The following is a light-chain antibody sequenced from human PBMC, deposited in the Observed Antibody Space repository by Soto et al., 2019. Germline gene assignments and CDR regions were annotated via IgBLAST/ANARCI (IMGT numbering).Light chain of an antibody. J-gene: IGKJ1*01. CDR3: QQYYSFWT. CDR2: WAS. V-gene: IGKV4-1*01. Sequence: DIVMTQSPDSLAVSLGERVTINCKSSQSVLYSSNNKNYLAWYQQKPGQPPKLLIYWASTRESGVPDRFSGSGSGTDFTLTISSLQAEDVAVYYCQQYYSFWTFGQGTKVEIK. CDR1: QSVLYSSNNKNY.